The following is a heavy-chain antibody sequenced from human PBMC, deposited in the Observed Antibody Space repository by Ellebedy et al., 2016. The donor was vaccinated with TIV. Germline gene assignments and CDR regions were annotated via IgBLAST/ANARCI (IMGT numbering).Heavy chain of an antibody. V-gene: IGHV3-30-3*01. J-gene: IGHJ4*02. CDR2: ISYDGGDE. CDR3: ARDRETRFGDPTGLDY. Sequence: PGGSLRLSCAASGFTFSSYAMHWVRQAPGTGLEWVTVISYDGGDEYYADSVKGRFTISRDNSKNTLYLQMNSLRAEDTAVYYCARDRETRFGDPTGLDYWGQGTLVTVSS. D-gene: IGHD3-10*01. CDR1: GFTFSSYA.